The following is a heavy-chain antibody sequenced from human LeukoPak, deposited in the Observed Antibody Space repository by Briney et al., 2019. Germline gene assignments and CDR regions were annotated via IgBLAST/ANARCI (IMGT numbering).Heavy chain of an antibody. D-gene: IGHD6-19*01. V-gene: IGHV3-23*01. CDR1: GFTFSSYA. J-gene: IGHJ6*02. CDR2: LSGSGGST. CDR3: AKPEYSSGWYGLDA. Sequence: PGGSLRLSCAASGFTFSSYAMSWVRQAPGQGLEWVSALSGSGGSTYYADSVRGRFTISRDNSKNTLYLQMNSLRAEDTAVYYCAKPEYSSGWYGLDAWGQGTTVTVSS.